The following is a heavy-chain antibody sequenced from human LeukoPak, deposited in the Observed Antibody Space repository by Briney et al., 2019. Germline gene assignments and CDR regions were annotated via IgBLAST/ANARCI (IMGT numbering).Heavy chain of an antibody. V-gene: IGHV4-59*01. CDR3: ARDSGTTGEVKFDP. D-gene: IGHD3-10*01. Sequence: SETLSLTCAVSGGSISSYYWSWIRQPPGKGLEWIGYIYYSGSTNYNPSLKSRVTISVDTSKNQFSLKLSSVTAADTAVYYCARDSGTTGEVKFDPWGQGTLVTVSS. CDR2: IYYSGST. CDR1: GGSISSYY. J-gene: IGHJ5*02.